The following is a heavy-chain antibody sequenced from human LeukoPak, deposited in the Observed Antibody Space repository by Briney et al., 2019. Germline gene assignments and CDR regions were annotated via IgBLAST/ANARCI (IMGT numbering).Heavy chain of an antibody. V-gene: IGHV4-31*03. CDR3: SRGRQEVSMIVVVMTGVSYYLDV. J-gene: IGHJ6*03. D-gene: IGHD3-22*01. CDR2: IYYSGST. Sequence: PSETLSLTCTVSGGSISSGGYYWSWIRQHPGKGLEWIGYIYYSGSTYYNPSLKSRVTISVDTSKNQFSLNLRSLTAADTAVYYCSRGRQEVSMIVVVMTGVSYYLDVWGKGTTVTVS. CDR1: GGSISSGGYY.